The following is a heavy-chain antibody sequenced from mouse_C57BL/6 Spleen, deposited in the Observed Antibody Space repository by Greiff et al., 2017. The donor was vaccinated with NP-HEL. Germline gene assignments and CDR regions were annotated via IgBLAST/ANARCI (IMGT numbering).Heavy chain of an antibody. CDR3: ARTGDFDH. CDR1: GYTFTSYW. V-gene: IGHV1-59*01. Sequence: QVQLQQPGAELVRPGTSVKLSCKASGYTFTSYWMHWVKQRPGQGLEWIGVIDPSDSYTNYNQKFKGKATLTVDTSSSTAYMQLSSLTSEDSAVYYCARTGDFDHWGQGTTLTVSS. J-gene: IGHJ2*01. CDR2: IDPSDSYT. D-gene: IGHD1-1*02.